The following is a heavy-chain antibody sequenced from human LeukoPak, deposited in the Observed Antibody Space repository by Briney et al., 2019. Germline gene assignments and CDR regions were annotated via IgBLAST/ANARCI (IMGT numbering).Heavy chain of an antibody. CDR2: IKQDGSEK. Sequence: GGSLRLSCAASGFTFSSYWMSWVRQAPGKGLEWVANIKQDGSEKYYVDSVKGRFTISRDNAKNSLYLQMNSLRAEDTAVYYCARDGPIVVVPAAMPYYYYGMAVWGQGTTVTVSS. D-gene: IGHD2-2*01. J-gene: IGHJ6*01. CDR3: ARDGPIVVVPAAMPYYYYGMAV. V-gene: IGHV3-7*05. CDR1: GFTFSSYW.